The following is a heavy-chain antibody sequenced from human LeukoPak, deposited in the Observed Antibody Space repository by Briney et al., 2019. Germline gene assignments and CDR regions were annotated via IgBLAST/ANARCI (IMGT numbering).Heavy chain of an antibody. CDR1: GFTFSNFW. V-gene: IGHV3-53*01. Sequence: GGSLRLSCAASGFTFSNFWMTWVRQAPGRGLEWVSVLYTGGNIYYADFVKGRFTISRDNSNNMVFLQMNSLTAEDTALYYCAGGQMYTSGGFDNWGQGALVTVSS. CDR2: LYTGGNI. CDR3: AGGQMYTSGGFDN. D-gene: IGHD6-19*01. J-gene: IGHJ4*02.